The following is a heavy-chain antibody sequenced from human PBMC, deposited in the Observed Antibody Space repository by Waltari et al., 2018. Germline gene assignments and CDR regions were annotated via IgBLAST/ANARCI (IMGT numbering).Heavy chain of an antibody. CDR3: ARAPTYYDFWSGYYPYGMDV. V-gene: IGHV1-8*01. Sequence: VQLVQSGAEVKKPGASVKVSCKASGYTFTSYDINWVRQATGQGLEWMGWMNPNSGNTGYAQKCQGKVTMTRNTSISTAYMELSSLRAEDTAVYYCARAPTYYDFWSGYYPYGMDVWGQGTTVTVSS. CDR1: GYTFTSYD. D-gene: IGHD3-3*01. CDR2: MNPNSGNT. J-gene: IGHJ6*02.